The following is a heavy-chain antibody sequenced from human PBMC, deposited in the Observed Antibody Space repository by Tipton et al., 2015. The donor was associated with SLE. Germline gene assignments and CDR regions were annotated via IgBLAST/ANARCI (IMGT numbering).Heavy chain of an antibody. Sequence: SLRLSCAPSGFSLSDHHMDWVRQAPEKGLEWVGRSKNKVDSYTTEYATSVKGRFTISRDASKNSLYLQMNSLKTEDTAVYYCSSLIDDYWGQGTLVTVSS. J-gene: IGHJ4*01. CDR1: GFSLSDHH. CDR2: SKNKVDSYTT. V-gene: IGHV3-72*01. D-gene: IGHD3-16*02. CDR3: SSLIDDY.